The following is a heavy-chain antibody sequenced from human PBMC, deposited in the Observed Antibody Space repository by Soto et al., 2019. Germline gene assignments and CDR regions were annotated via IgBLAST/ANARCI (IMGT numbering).Heavy chain of an antibody. Sequence: QVQLQQWGAGLLKPSETLSLTCAVYGGSFSGYYWSWIRQPPGKGLEWIGEINHSGSTNYNPSLNSRVTISVDTSKNQFSLKLSSVTAADTAVYYCARGGIVVVPAARRFDPWGQGTLVTVSS. CDR3: ARGGIVVVPAARRFDP. CDR2: INHSGST. D-gene: IGHD2-2*01. J-gene: IGHJ5*02. V-gene: IGHV4-34*01. CDR1: GGSFSGYY.